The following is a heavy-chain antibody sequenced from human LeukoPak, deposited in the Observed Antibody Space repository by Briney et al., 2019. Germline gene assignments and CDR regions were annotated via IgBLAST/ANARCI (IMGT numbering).Heavy chain of an antibody. Sequence: GGSLRLSCAASGFTFSSYAMSWVRQAPGKGLEWVSAISGSGGSTYYADSVKGRFTIYRDNAKNSLYLQMNSLRAEDTALYYCAKDMAIFGVVCDAFDIWGQGTMVTVSS. CDR1: GFTFSSYA. V-gene: IGHV3-23*01. J-gene: IGHJ3*02. D-gene: IGHD3-3*01. CDR2: ISGSGGST. CDR3: AKDMAIFGVVCDAFDI.